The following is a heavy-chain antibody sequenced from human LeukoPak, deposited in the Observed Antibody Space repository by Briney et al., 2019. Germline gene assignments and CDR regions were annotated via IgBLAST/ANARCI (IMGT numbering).Heavy chain of an antibody. V-gene: IGHV3-23*01. CDR1: GGSFSGYY. CDR2: ISGSGGST. D-gene: IGHD4-23*01. J-gene: IGHJ3*02. Sequence: PSETLSLTCAVYGGSFSGYYWSWIRQPPGKGLEWVSAISGSGGSTYYADSVRGRFTISRDNSKNTLYLQMNSLRAEDTAVYYCAKPLNYRRWAFDIWGQGTMVTVSS. CDR3: AKPLNYRRWAFDI.